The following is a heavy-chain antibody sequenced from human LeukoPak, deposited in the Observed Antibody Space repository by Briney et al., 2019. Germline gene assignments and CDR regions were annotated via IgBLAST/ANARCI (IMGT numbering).Heavy chain of an antibody. CDR3: TRERGCARWTNWFDH. CDR2: INPNSGGT. CDR1: GYTFTCYY. Sequence: GASVKVSCKASGYTFTCYYMHWVRQAPGQGLEWMGRINPNSGGTNYAQEFQGRVTMTRDTSISTAYKELSKLRSDDTAMYYCTRERGCARWTNWFDHWGQGTLVTVSS. V-gene: IGHV1-2*06. J-gene: IGHJ5*02. D-gene: IGHD3/OR15-3a*01.